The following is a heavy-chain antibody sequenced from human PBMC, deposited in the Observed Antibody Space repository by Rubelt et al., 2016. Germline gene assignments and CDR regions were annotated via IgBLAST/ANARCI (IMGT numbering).Heavy chain of an antibody. J-gene: IGHJ3*02. V-gene: IGHV4-59*12. D-gene: IGHD3-16*01. Sequence: QVQLQESGPGLVKPSETLSLTCTVSGGSISSYYWSWIRQPPGKGLEWIGYIYYSGSTNYNPSLKSRVTVSVDTSKNQFSLKLSSMTAADTAVYYCARVYTGSDIWGQGTMVTVSS. CDR3: ARVYTGSDI. CDR1: GGSISSYY. CDR2: IYYSGST.